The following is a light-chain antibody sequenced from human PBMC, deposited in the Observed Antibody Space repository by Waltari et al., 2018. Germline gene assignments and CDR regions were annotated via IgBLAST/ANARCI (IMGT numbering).Light chain of an antibody. CDR3: QVWDSSSDHVV. V-gene: IGLV3-21*02. Sequence: SYVLTQAPSVSVAPGQTARVTCGGNYIGAKSVHWYQQKPGQAPVLVVYDDSARPSGMPDRFSGSNSGSTATLTISRVEAGDEADYYCQVWDSSSDHVVFGGGTKLTVL. CDR1: YIGAKS. CDR2: DDS. J-gene: IGLJ2*01.